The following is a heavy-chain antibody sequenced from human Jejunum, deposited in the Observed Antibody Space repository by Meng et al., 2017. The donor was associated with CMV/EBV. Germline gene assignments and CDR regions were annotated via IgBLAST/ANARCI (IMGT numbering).Heavy chain of an antibody. CDR3: ARDSVAASFSAEYFQH. D-gene: IGHD2-15*01. CDR1: GGPLKRYP. V-gene: IGHV1-69*10. CDR2: IIPVTDIV. J-gene: IGHJ1*01. Sequence: GGPLKRYPIACLRQAPGQGLEWMGGIIPVTDIVNYAQEFQGRLTITADKSTDTAYMELTSLASDDTAVYYCARDSVAASFSAEYFQHWGQGTLVTVSS.